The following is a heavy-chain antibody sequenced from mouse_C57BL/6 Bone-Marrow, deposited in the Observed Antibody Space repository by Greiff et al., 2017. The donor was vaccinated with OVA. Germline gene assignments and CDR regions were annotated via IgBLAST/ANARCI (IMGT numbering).Heavy chain of an antibody. D-gene: IGHD3-2*02. J-gene: IGHJ4*01. Sequence: QVQLQQSGSELRSPGSSVKLSCKDFDSEVFPIAYMSWVRQKPGHGFEWIGGILPSIGRTIYGEKFEDKATLDADTLSNTAYLELNSLTSEDSAIYYCARPRRQLRLEGYAMDYWGQGTSVTVSS. CDR2: ILPSIGRT. CDR1: DSEVFPIAY. V-gene: IGHV15-2*01. CDR3: ARPRRQLRLEGYAMDY.